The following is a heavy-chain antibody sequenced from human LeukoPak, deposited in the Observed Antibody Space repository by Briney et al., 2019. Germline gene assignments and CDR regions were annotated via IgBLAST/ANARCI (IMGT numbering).Heavy chain of an antibody. CDR1: GGSISSGGYY. CDR2: IYYSGST. J-gene: IGHJ6*02. V-gene: IGHV4-31*03. CDR3: ARDAKGYCSSTSCYNYYGMDV. D-gene: IGHD2-2*02. Sequence: SETLSLTCTVSGGSISSGGYYWSWIRQHPGKGLEWIGYIYYSGSTYYNPSLKSRVTISVDTSKNQFSLKLSSVTAADTAVYYCARDAKGYCSSTSCYNYYGMDVWGQGTTVTVSS.